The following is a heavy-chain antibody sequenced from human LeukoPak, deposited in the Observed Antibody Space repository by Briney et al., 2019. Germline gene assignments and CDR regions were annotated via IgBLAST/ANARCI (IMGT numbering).Heavy chain of an antibody. CDR3: AKDKVLLDYFAY. CDR2: IGTSDGVT. Sequence: GGTLRLSCAASGCTFTTSGVSWVRQAPGKGLEWVSSIGTSDGVTYYADSVKGRFSISRDNSKNTLYLQMNSVRADDTAVYYCAKDKVLLDYFAYWGQGTLVTVSS. V-gene: IGHV3-23*01. CDR1: GCTFTTSG. J-gene: IGHJ4*02. D-gene: IGHD4/OR15-4a*01.